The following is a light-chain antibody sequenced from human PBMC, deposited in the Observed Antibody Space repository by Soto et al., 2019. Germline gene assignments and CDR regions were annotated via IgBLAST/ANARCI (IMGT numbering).Light chain of an antibody. CDR1: SSDVGSYNL. J-gene: IGLJ1*01. CDR3: CSYAGTSYV. Sequence: QSALTQPASVSGSPGQSITISCTGTSSDVGSYNLVSWYQQHPGKAPKLVIYEGSKRPSGVSNRFSDSKSGNTASLTISGLQAEDEADYYCCSYAGTSYVFGTGTKLTVL. V-gene: IGLV2-23*01. CDR2: EGS.